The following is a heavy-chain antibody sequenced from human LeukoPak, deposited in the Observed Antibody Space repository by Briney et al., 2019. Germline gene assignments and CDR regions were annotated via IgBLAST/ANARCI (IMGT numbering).Heavy chain of an antibody. CDR1: GGSFTDYY. Sequence: SETLSLTCAVYGGSFTDYYWSWIRQPPGKGLEWIGYIYYSGSTNYNPSLKSRVTISVDTSKNQFSLKLSSVTAADTAVYYCARLAVAGYYYYYYMDVWGKGTTVTISS. V-gene: IGHV4-59*01. CDR3: ARLAVAGYYYYYYMDV. D-gene: IGHD6-19*01. J-gene: IGHJ6*03. CDR2: IYYSGST.